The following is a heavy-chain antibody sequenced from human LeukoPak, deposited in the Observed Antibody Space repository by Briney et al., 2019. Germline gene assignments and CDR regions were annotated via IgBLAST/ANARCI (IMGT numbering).Heavy chain of an antibody. J-gene: IGHJ4*02. CDR2: INQYGSER. CDR3: ARDHVVDGLVFDY. D-gene: IGHD2-15*01. V-gene: IGHV3-7*01. Sequence: GGSLRLSCAASGFTFSSHWMSWVRQAPGKGLEWVANINQYGSERNYVDSVKGRFTISGDNAKSSLYLQMNSLRAEDTAIYYCARDHVVDGLVFDYWGQGTLVTVSS. CDR1: GFTFSSHW.